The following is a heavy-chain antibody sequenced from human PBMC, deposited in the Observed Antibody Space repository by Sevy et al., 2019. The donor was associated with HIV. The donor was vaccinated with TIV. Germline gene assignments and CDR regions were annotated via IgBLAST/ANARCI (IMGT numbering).Heavy chain of an antibody. J-gene: IGHJ4*02. CDR1: GFDFSSYG. V-gene: IGHV1-18*01. CDR2: IGIYNGNS. D-gene: IGHD3-10*01. CDR3: ARVPTYDYGSATYFDY. Sequence: ASVKVSCKTSGFDFSSYGITWVRQAPGQGLEWMGWIGIYNGNSNSAQKLQGRDSMTTDTSTNTVYMELSNLRSDDTAVYYCARVPTYDYGSATYFDYWGQGTLVTVSS.